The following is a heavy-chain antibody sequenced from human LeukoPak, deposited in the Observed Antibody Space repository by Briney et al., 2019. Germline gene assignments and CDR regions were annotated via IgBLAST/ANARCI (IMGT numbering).Heavy chain of an antibody. D-gene: IGHD6-13*01. CDR1: GYSISSGYY. CDR2: IYRSGST. Sequence: PSETLSLTCTVSGYSISSGYYWGWIRQPPGKGLEWIGSIYRSGSTDYNPSLKSRVTISVDTSKNQISLKLRSVTAADTAVYYCASQQQLVLLGWFDPWGQGTLVTVSS. CDR3: ASQQQLVLLGWFDP. V-gene: IGHV4-38-2*02. J-gene: IGHJ5*02.